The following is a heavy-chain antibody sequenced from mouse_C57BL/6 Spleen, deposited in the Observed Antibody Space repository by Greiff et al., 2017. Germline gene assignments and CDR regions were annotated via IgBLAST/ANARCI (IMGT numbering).Heavy chain of an antibody. V-gene: IGHV1-9*01. CDR1: GYTFTGYW. D-gene: IGHD1-1*01. CDR2: ILPGSGST. CDR3: ARTRYYYGSSSFDY. Sequence: QVQLQQSGAELMKPGASVKLSCKATGYTFTGYWIEWVKQRPGHGLEWIGEILPGSGSTNYNEKFKGKATFTADTSSNTAYMQLSSLTTEDAAIYYSARTRYYYGSSSFDYWGQGTTLTVSS. J-gene: IGHJ2*01.